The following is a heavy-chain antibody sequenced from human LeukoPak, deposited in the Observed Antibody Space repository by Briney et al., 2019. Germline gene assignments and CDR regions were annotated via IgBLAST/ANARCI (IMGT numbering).Heavy chain of an antibody. CDR1: GFTFSSYW. Sequence: GGSLRLSCAASGFTFSSYWMHWVRQAPGKGLVWVSRINSDGSSTNYADSLKGRFTISRDNAKNTLCLQMNSLRAEDAAVYYCASGGHGYSGYDPDFDYWGQGTLVTVSS. V-gene: IGHV3-74*01. CDR2: INSDGSST. J-gene: IGHJ4*02. CDR3: ASGGHGYSGYDPDFDY. D-gene: IGHD5-12*01.